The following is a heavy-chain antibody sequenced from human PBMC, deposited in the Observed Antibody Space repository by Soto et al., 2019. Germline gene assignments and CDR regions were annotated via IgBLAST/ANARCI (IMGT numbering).Heavy chain of an antibody. CDR2: MNPNSGNT. V-gene: IGHV1-8*01. D-gene: IGHD6-6*01. J-gene: IGHJ4*02. Sequence: QVQLVQSGAEVKKPGASVKVSCKASGYTFTSYDIHWVRQATGQGLEWMGWMNPNSGNTGYAKKFQGRVTMTMNTSLSTDYLELSRLRSADKDVDYCARRKLAARQAHGFDYLGQGNLVTVSS. CDR1: GYTFTSYD. CDR3: ARRKLAARQAHGFDY.